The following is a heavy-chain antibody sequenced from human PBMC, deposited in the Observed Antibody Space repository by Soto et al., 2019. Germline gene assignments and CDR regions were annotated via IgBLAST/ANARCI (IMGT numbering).Heavy chain of an antibody. CDR3: ARSRDGYNLFDY. V-gene: IGHV3-64*01. CDR2: ISANGDST. Sequence: PGGSLRLSCAASGFTFSSYILHWVRQAPGKGLEHVSTISANGDSTFHANSVKGRFTISRDNSKNTLYLQMGSLRAEDMAVYYCARSRDGYNLFDYSGQGTLVTVSS. J-gene: IGHJ4*02. D-gene: IGHD5-12*01. CDR1: GFTFSSYI.